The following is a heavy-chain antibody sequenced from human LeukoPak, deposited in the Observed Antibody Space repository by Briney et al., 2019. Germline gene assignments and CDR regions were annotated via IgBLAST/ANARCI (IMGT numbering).Heavy chain of an antibody. CDR2: IYSSGYT. CDR1: GGSVSTSSYY. V-gene: IGHV4-39*07. CDR3: AGSDLTQDYWDY. J-gene: IGHJ4*02. Sequence: SDTLSLTCTVSGGSVSTSSYYWGWIRQPPGKGLEWIGRIYSSGYTYYNPSLKSRATISVDTSKNQFSLKLTSVTAADTAVYYCAGSDLTQDYWDYWGQGTLVTVSS. D-gene: IGHD2-15*01.